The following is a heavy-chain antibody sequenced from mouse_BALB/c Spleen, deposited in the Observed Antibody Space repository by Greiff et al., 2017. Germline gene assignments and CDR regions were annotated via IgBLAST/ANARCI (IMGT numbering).Heavy chain of an antibody. CDR3: ARYDGYYHPSFFDY. D-gene: IGHD2-3*01. CDR1: GDSITSGY. V-gene: IGHV3-8*02. Sequence: EVKLVESGPSLVKPSQTLSLTCSVTGDSITSGYWNWIRKFPGNKLEYMGYISYSGSTYYNPSLKSRISITRDTSKNQYYLQLNSVTTEDTATYYCARYDGYYHPSFFDYWGQGTTLTVTS. J-gene: IGHJ2*01. CDR2: ISYSGST.